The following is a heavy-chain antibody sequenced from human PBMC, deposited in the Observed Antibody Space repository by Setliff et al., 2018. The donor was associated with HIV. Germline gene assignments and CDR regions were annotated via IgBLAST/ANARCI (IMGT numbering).Heavy chain of an antibody. D-gene: IGHD6-19*01. V-gene: IGHV4-39*07. CDR2: ISYTGRT. CDR3: ARAPFPVAGFDYFDH. J-gene: IGHJ4*02. CDR1: GVSTSSSNYY. Sequence: SETLSLTCTVSGVSTSSSNYYWGWIRQPPGKGLDWIGYISYTGRTYYNPSLKSRVTMSVDTSKNQFSLNLNSVTAADTAIYYCARAPFPVAGFDYFDHWGQGTQVTVSS.